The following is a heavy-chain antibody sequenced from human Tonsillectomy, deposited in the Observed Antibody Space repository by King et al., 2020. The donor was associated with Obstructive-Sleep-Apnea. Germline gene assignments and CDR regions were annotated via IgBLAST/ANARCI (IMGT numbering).Heavy chain of an antibody. CDR2: ISPNSGGT. CDR1: GYTFSGYY. V-gene: IGHV1-2*06. J-gene: IGHJ4*02. CDR3: AREGTWKRFDY. D-gene: IGHD1-1*01. Sequence: QLVESGAEMKQPGASMKVSCKTSGYTFSGYYLDWVRQAPGQGLEWMGRISPNSGGTKSAQKFQGRLTMTRDTSIHTAYMEVSRLTPDDTAVYYCAREGTWKRFDYWGQGTLVTVSS.